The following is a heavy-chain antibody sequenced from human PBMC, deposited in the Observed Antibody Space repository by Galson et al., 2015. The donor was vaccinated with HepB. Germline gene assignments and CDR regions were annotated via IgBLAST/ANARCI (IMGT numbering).Heavy chain of an antibody. J-gene: IGHJ4*02. CDR1: GFTFSSYA. CDR2: ISYDGSNK. CDR3: ARETKIYSGYVQLDY. Sequence: SLRLSCAASGFTFSSYAMHWVRQAPGKGLEWVAVISYDGSNKYYADSVKGRFTISRDNSKNTLYLQMNSLRAEDTAVYYCARETKIYSGYVQLDYWGQGTLVTVSS. V-gene: IGHV3-30-3*01. D-gene: IGHD5-12*01.